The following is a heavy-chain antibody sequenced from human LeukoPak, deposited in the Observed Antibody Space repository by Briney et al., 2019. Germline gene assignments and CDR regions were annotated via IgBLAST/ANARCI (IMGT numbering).Heavy chain of an antibody. Sequence: ASVKVSCKTSGYTFTNYYMHWVRQAPGQGLEWMGIINPSSGSTSYAQKFQGRVTMTRDTSTSTVYMELSSLRSEDTAVYYCAGQVRGYSYGYLDYWGQGTLVTVSS. V-gene: IGHV1-46*01. CDR2: INPSSGST. D-gene: IGHD5-18*01. J-gene: IGHJ4*02. CDR3: AGQVRGYSYGYLDY. CDR1: GYTFTNYY.